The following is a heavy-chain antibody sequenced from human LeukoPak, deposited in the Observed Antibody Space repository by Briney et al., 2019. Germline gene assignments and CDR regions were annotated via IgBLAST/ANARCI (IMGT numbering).Heavy chain of an antibody. V-gene: IGHV3-53*01. J-gene: IGHJ6*02. CDR1: GFTVSNNH. D-gene: IGHD3-3*01. Sequence: GGSLRLSCAASGFTVSNNHMSWVRQAPGKGLEWVSVIYSGGSTYYADSVKGRFTISRDNSKNTLYLQMNSLRAEDTAVYYCARDPGSGYSPYYYGMDVWGQGTTVTVSS. CDR2: IYSGGST. CDR3: ARDPGSGYSPYYYGMDV.